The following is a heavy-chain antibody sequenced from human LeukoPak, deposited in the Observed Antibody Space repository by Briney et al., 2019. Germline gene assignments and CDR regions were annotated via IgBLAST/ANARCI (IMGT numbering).Heavy chain of an antibody. J-gene: IGHJ4*02. V-gene: IGHV4-30-4*08. Sequence: SETLSLTCTVSGGSISSGDYYWSWIRQPPGKGLEWIGYIYYSGSTYYNPSLKSRVTISVDTSKNQFSLKLSSVTAADTAVYYCASGYSGYEGAFLNYWGQGTLVTVSS. CDR2: IYYSGST. CDR3: ASGYSGYEGAFLNY. D-gene: IGHD5-12*01. CDR1: GGSISSGDYY.